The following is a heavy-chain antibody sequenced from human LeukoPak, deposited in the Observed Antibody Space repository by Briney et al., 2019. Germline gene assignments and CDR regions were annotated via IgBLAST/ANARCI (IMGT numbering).Heavy chain of an antibody. Sequence: TSVKVPCKASGGTFNSYAISWVRQAPGLGLEWMGGIIPIFDTGNYAQKFQGRVTITADESTNTVYMELSSLRSEDTAVYYCARTYYYESSGFYFDYWGQGTLVTVSS. CDR2: IIPIFDTG. V-gene: IGHV1-69*13. CDR3: ARTYYYESSGFYFDY. D-gene: IGHD3-22*01. CDR1: GGTFNSYA. J-gene: IGHJ4*02.